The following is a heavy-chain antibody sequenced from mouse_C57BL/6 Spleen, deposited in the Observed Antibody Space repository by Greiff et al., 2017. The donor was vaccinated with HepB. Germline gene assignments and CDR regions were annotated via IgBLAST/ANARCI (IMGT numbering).Heavy chain of an antibody. V-gene: IGHV1-18*01. J-gene: IGHJ1*03. Sequence: EVKLQESGPELVKPGASVKIPCKASGYTFTDYNMDWVKQSHGKSLEWIGDINPNNGGTIYNQKFKGKATLTVDKSSSTAYMELRSLTSEDTAVYYCAREGYYWRYFDVWGTGTTVTVSS. D-gene: IGHD2-3*01. CDR3: AREGYYWRYFDV. CDR2: INPNNGGT. CDR1: GYTFTDYN.